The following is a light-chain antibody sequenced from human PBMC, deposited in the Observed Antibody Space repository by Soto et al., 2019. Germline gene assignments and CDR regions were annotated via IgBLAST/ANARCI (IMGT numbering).Light chain of an antibody. CDR1: QSVSSSY. CDR2: DVS. CDR3: QQYGSSPET. V-gene: IGKV3-20*01. J-gene: IGKJ1*01. Sequence: VMTQAPATLSVSPGERATLSCRASQSVSSSYLAWYQQKPGQAPRLLIYDVSSRATGIPDRFSGSGSGTDFTLTVSRLEPEDFAVYYCQQYGSSPETFGQGTKVDIK.